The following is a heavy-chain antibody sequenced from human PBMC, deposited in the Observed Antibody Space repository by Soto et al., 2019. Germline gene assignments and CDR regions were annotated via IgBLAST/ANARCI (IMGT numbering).Heavy chain of an antibody. J-gene: IGHJ4*02. CDR2: IYYSGST. CDR1: GGSISSYY. Sequence: SETLSLTCTVSGGSISSYYWSWIRQPPGKGLEWIGYIYYSGSTNYNPSLKSRVTISVDTSKNQFSLKLSSVTAADTAVYYCASSPCEVATICYYFDYWGQGTLVTVSS. V-gene: IGHV4-59*01. CDR3: ASSPCEVATICYYFDY. D-gene: IGHD5-12*01.